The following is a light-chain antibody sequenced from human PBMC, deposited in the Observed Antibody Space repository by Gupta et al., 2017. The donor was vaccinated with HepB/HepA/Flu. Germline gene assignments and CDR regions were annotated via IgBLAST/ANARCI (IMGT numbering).Light chain of an antibody. V-gene: IGLV1-40*01. CDR3: QSYDSSLSVWV. J-gene: IGLJ3*02. CDR2: GNS. Sequence: QSVLTPPPTVSGAPGQRAAISCTWSSSNIGAGYDVHWYQQLPGTAPKLLIYGNSNRPSGVPDRFSGSKSGTSASLAITGLQAEDEADYYCQSYDSSLSVWVFGGGTKLTVL. CDR1: SSNIGAGYD.